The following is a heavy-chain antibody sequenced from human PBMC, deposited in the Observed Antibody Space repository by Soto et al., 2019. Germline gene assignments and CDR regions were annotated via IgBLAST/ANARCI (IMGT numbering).Heavy chain of an antibody. V-gene: IGHV5-51*01. CDR2: IYPFDSDT. CDR3: TRLSTSPSRDLSFLYFSLDF. Sequence: PGESLKISCKGSEYTFTNYWIGWVRQMPGKGREWMCLIYPFDSDTRYNPSFQGHVTVSADKSIRTAYLQWNSLKASDTAMYYCTRLSTSPSRDLSFLYFSLDFWGLGTTVTVSS. D-gene: IGHD2-8*01. CDR1: EYTFTNYW. J-gene: IGHJ6*02.